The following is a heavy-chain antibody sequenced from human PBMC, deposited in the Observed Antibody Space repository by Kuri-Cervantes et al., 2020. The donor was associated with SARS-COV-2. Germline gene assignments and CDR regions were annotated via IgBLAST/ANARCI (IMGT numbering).Heavy chain of an antibody. D-gene: IGHD5-12*01. CDR1: GGSISSRSYY. V-gene: IGHV4-39*01. CDR2: IYYSGST. J-gene: IGHJ3*02. CDR3: ARRAHEWLRRTKGNDAFDI. Sequence: SETLSLTCTVSGGSISSRSYYWSWIRQSPGKGLEWIGSIYYSGSTYYNPSLKSRVTISVDTSKNQFSLKLSSVTAADTAVYYCARRAHEWLRRTKGNDAFDIWGQGTMVTVSS.